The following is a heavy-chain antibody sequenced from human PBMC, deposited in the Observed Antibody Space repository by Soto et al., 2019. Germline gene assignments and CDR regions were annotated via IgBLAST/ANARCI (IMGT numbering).Heavy chain of an antibody. Sequence: SETPSLTPRVAEDTCSIPRFCWSRTRQPPGKALQWIGFIYQSGVTSYNPSLASRVSISLDRSNNQCSLKLKSVTAADTAVYFCAGMPYTSGLRFEPWGRCTLVTVSS. CDR1: EDTCSIPRFC. CDR2: IYQSGVT. J-gene: IGHJ5*02. D-gene: IGHD6-19*01. CDR3: AGMPYTSGLRFEP. V-gene: IGHV4-30-2*01.